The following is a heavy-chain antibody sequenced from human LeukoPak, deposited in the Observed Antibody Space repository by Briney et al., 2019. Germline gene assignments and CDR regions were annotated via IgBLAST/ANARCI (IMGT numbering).Heavy chain of an antibody. Sequence: GGSLRLSCVATGFTFKSSSMSWVRQAPGKGLEWVSYISSSSSYTNYADSVKGRFTISRDNAKNSLYLQMNSLRAEDTAVYYCARDLGYYDSSGDYYYYGMDVWGQGTTVTVSS. J-gene: IGHJ6*02. V-gene: IGHV3-21*05. CDR2: ISSSSSYT. CDR1: GFTFKSSS. CDR3: ARDLGYYDSSGDYYYYGMDV. D-gene: IGHD3-22*01.